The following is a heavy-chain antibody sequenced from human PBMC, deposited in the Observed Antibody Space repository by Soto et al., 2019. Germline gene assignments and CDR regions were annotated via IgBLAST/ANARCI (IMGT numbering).Heavy chain of an antibody. D-gene: IGHD2-15*01. V-gene: IGHV3-23*01. CDR1: GFTFSNYA. CDR2: ISVPDGST. CDR3: AKRSLSSCCDGGSCYSPCDY. J-gene: IGHJ4*02. Sequence: EVQLLESGGGLVQPGGSLRLSCAASGFTFSNYAMSWVRQAPGKGLDWVSTISVPDGSTYYADSVKGRFTISRDNSKNTLYLQMNSLRAEDTAIYYCAKRSLSSCCDGGSCYSPCDYWSQGTLVTVSS.